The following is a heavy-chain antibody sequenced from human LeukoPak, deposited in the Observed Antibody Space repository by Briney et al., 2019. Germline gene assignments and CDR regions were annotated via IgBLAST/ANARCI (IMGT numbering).Heavy chain of an antibody. CDR3: AKFPFRAGDFDY. CDR2: IDVGSYT. J-gene: IGHJ4*02. D-gene: IGHD3-16*01. CDR1: GFTFSSYG. Sequence: GGSLRLSCAASGFTFSSYGINWVRQAPGKGLEWVSSIDVGSYTYYADSVKGRFTISRDNAKNSLYLQMNSLRVEDTAVYYCAKFPFRAGDFDYWGQGTLVTVSS. V-gene: IGHV3-21*01.